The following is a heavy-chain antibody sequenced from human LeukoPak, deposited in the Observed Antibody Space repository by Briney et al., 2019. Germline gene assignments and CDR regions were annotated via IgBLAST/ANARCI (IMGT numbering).Heavy chain of an antibody. CDR3: AKRGYYYDRSGYYYFDY. Sequence: GGSLRLSCAASGFSFSSYTMNWVRQAPGKGLEWVSTISGSGGSTYYADSVKGRFTISRDNSKNTLYLQMNSLRAEDTAVYYCAKRGYYYDRSGYYYFDYWGQGTLVTVSS. J-gene: IGHJ4*02. CDR2: ISGSGGST. V-gene: IGHV3-23*01. CDR1: GFSFSSYT. D-gene: IGHD3-22*01.